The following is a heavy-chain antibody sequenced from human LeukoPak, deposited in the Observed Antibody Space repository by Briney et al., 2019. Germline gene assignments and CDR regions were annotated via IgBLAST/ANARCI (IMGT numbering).Heavy chain of an antibody. Sequence: PGGSLRLSCAASGFTFSSYEMNWVRQAPGKGLEWVSYISSSGSTIYYADSVKGRFTISRDNAKNSLYLQMNSLRAEDTAVYYCARVGPHRSLDYWGQGTLVTVSS. CDR2: ISSSGSTI. CDR1: GFTFSSYE. J-gene: IGHJ4*02. V-gene: IGHV3-48*03. CDR3: ARVGPHRSLDY.